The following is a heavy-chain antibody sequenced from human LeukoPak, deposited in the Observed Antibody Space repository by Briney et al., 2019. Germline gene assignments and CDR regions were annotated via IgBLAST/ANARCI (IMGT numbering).Heavy chain of an antibody. D-gene: IGHD3-3*01. J-gene: IGHJ4*02. CDR3: AKTPRVVIMDPIDY. V-gene: IGHV4-34*01. CDR2: INHSGST. CDR1: GGSFSGYY. Sequence: NPSETLSLTCAVYGGSFSGYYWSWIRQPPGKGLEWIGEINHSGSTNYNPSLKSRVTISVDTSKNQFSLKLSSVTAADTAVYYCAKTPRVVIMDPIDYWGQGTLVTVSS.